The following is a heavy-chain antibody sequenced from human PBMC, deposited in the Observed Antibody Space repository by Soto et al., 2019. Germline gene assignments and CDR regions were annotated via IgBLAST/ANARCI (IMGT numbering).Heavy chain of an antibody. V-gene: IGHV4-59*01. CDR1: GGSITSYH. CDR2: IFSSGTT. CDR3: ARGGENWFDP. Sequence: SETLSLTCTVSGGSITSYHCSWIRQPPGKGLEWIGYIFSSGTTNYNPSLKSRLTISVDTSKNQFSLKLTSVTAADTAVYYCARGGENWFDPWGQGTLVTVSS. J-gene: IGHJ5*02.